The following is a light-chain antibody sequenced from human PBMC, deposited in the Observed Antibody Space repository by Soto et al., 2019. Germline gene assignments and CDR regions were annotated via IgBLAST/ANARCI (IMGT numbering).Light chain of an antibody. CDR2: DVF. CDR1: SSDVGGYNY. Sequence: QSALTQPPSASGSPGQSVTISCTGTSSDVGGYNYVSWYQQHPGKAPKLMIYDVFKRPSGVPDRFSGSKSGNTASLTVSGLQAEYESYYYCSSHAASGVFGGGTKLTVL. CDR3: SSHAASGV. J-gene: IGLJ3*02. V-gene: IGLV2-8*01.